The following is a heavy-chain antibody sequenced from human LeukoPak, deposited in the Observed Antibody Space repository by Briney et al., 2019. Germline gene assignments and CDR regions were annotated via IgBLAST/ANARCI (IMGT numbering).Heavy chain of an antibody. V-gene: IGHV4-31*03. CDR1: GGSISSGGYY. CDR2: IYYSGST. Sequence: SETLSLTCTVSGGSISSGGYYWSWIRQHPGKGLEWIGYIYYSGSTYYNPSLKSRVTISVDTSKNQFSLKLSSVTAADTAVYYCAKHQLVGDWYFDLWGRGTLVTVSS. J-gene: IGHJ2*01. CDR3: AKHQLVGDWYFDL. D-gene: IGHD6-13*01.